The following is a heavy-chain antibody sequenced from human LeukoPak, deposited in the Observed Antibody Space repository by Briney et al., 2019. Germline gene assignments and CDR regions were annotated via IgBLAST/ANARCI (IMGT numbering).Heavy chain of an antibody. Sequence: PSETLSLTCAVYGVSFSGYSWNWIRQPPVKGLEWIGEINHSGGTNYNPSLKSRVTISVDTSKKQFSLKLSSVTAADTALYYCARGVDYYGVWGQGTLVTVSS. D-gene: IGHD3-10*01. CDR3: ARGVDYYGV. J-gene: IGHJ4*02. V-gene: IGHV4-34*01. CDR2: INHSGGT. CDR1: GVSFSGYS.